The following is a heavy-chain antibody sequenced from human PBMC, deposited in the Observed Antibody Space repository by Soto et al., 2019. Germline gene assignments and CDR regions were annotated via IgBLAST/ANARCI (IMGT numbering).Heavy chain of an antibody. CDR3: ARAQIVVVAATFDY. Sequence: GGSLRLSCAASGFTFSSYAMHWVRQAPGEGLEWVAVIRYGRSNIYYADSVKGRFTISRDNAKNSLYLQMNSLRAEDTAVYYCARAQIVVVAATFDYWGQGTLVTVSS. J-gene: IGHJ4*02. V-gene: IGHV3-30-3*01. D-gene: IGHD2-15*01. CDR1: GFTFSSYA. CDR2: IRYGRSNI.